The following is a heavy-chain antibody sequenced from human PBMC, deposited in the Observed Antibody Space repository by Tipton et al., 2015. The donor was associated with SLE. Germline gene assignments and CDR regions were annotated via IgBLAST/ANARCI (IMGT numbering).Heavy chain of an antibody. CDR2: IYYSGST. Sequence: TLSLTCTVSGRSVTTYYWTWIRQPPGKGLEWIGYIYYSGSTNYNPSLKSRLTISVDTSKNQFSLKLSSVTAADTAVYYCARGVLRPFDYWGQGTLVTVSS. CDR1: GRSVTTYY. J-gene: IGHJ4*02. CDR3: ARGVLRPFDY. D-gene: IGHD1-1*01. V-gene: IGHV4-59*02.